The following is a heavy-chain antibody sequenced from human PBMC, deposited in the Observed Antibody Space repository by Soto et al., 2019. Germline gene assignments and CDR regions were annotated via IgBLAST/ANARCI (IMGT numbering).Heavy chain of an antibody. CDR1: GGSISSSNYY. CDR3: GRRGGVGATTFEY. D-gene: IGHD1-26*01. J-gene: IGHJ4*02. CDR2: IYYSGST. V-gene: IGHV4-39*01. Sequence: QLQLQESGPGLVKPSETLSLTCTVSGGSISSSNYYWGWIRQPPGKWLDWIGTIYYSGSTYYNPYFSSRVTISVDTSKNQFSLRLSSVTGADTAVYYCGRRGGVGATTFEYWGQGTLVTVSS.